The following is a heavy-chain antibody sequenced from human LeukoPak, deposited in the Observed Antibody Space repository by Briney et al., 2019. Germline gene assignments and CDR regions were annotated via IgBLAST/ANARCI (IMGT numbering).Heavy chain of an antibody. J-gene: IGHJ4*02. CDR1: GYTFTGYY. V-gene: IGHV1-46*01. Sequence: ASVKVSCKASGYTFTGYYMHWVRQAPGQGLEWMGWINPSGGSTTYAQNFQGGVTMTRDTSTSTVYMELSSLRSEDTAAYYCARTTMVRGVAFDYWGQGTLVTVSS. D-gene: IGHD3-10*01. CDR2: INPSGGST. CDR3: ARTTMVRGVAFDY.